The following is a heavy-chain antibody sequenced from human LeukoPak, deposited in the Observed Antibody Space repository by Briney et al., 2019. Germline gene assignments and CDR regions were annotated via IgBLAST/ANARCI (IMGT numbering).Heavy chain of an antibody. V-gene: IGHV3-23*01. CDR2: ISGGGAGT. CDR3: AKGQQDCSSTTCYSVY. D-gene: IGHD2-2*02. J-gene: IGHJ4*02. Sequence: GGSLRLSCAASGFTFSSYSMNWVRQAPGKGLEWVSGISGGGAGTYHADSVKGRFTISRDNSRNTLYLQMSSLRAEDTAVYYCAKGQQDCSSTTCYSVYWGQGTLVTVSS. CDR1: GFTFSSYS.